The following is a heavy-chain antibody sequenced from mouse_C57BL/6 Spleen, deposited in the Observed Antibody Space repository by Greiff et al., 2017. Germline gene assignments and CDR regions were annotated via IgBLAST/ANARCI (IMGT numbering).Heavy chain of an antibody. CDR1: GYTFTDYN. CDR3: ARSWGSSGYPFAY. Sequence: VQLQQSGPELVKPGASVKIPCKASGYTFTDYNMDWVKQSHGKSLEWIGDINPNNGGTIYNQKFKGKATLTVDKSSSTAYMELRSLTSEDTAVYYCARSWGSSGYPFAYWGQGTLVTVSA. V-gene: IGHV1-18*01. J-gene: IGHJ3*01. CDR2: INPNNGGT. D-gene: IGHD3-2*02.